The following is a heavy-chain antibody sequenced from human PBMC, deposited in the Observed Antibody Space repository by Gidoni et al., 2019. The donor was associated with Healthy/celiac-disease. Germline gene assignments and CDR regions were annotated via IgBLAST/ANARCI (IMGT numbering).Heavy chain of an antibody. Sequence: QVQLVESGGGLVKPGGSLRLSCAPSGFPFRHYSMSWIRQAPGKGLEWVSYISSSGRTIYYADSVKGRFTISRDNAKNSLYLQMNSLRAEDTAVYYCARSRGAAAGIGPYYYYYGMDGWGQGTTVTVSS. CDR1: GFPFRHYS. V-gene: IGHV3-11*01. CDR2: ISSSGRTI. CDR3: ARSRGAAAGIGPYYYYYGMDG. D-gene: IGHD6-13*01. J-gene: IGHJ6*02.